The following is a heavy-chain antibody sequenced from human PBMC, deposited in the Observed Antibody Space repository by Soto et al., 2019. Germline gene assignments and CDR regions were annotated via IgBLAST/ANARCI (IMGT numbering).Heavy chain of an antibody. V-gene: IGHV4-39*01. Sequence: PSETLSLTCTVSGGSISSSSYYWGWIRQPPGKGLEWIGSIYYSGSTYYNPSLKSRVTISVDTSKNHFSLKLSSVTAADTAVYYCATQRTGTLFGYYYYGMDVWGQGTTVTVSS. D-gene: IGHD1-7*01. J-gene: IGHJ6*02. CDR3: ATQRTGTLFGYYYYGMDV. CDR2: IYYSGST. CDR1: GGSISSSSYY.